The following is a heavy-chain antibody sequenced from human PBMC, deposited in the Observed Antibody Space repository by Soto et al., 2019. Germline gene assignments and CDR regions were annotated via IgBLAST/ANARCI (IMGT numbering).Heavy chain of an antibody. CDR2: IKNKADGGAA. J-gene: IGHJ4*02. CDR3: TTDPGDYEDF. Sequence: VQLVESGGDLVKPGGSLRLSCSTSGITFTRAWMSWVRQAPGKGLEWVGRIKNKADGGAADYAAPVRGRFTISRDDSKNTLFLQMNSLEIEDTAVYYCTTDPGDYEDFWGQGTLVTVSS. D-gene: IGHD4-17*01. CDR1: GITFTRAW. V-gene: IGHV3-15*01.